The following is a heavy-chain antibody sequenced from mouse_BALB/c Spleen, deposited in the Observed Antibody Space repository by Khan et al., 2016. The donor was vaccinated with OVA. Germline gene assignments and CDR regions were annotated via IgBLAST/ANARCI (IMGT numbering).Heavy chain of an antibody. D-gene: IGHD1-2*01. CDR2: INNGGSYT. Sequence: EVELVESGGDLVKPGGSLNLSCEASGFTFSSYGMSWLRQTPDNRLEWVATINNGGSYTYFPDSVKGRLTISRDNAKNTLYLQMSSLKSEDTAMYYCAGHRFTAPTAWFAYWGQGTLVTVFA. V-gene: IGHV5-6*01. CDR3: AGHRFTAPTAWFAY. J-gene: IGHJ3*01. CDR1: GFTFSSYG.